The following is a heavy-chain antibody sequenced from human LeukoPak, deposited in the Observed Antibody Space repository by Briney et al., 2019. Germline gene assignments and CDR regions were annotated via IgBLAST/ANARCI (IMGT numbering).Heavy chain of an antibody. V-gene: IGHV4-34*01. CDR3: ARVPGYSSSWYGGNDY. J-gene: IGHJ4*02. CDR2: INHSGST. D-gene: IGHD6-13*01. Sequence: SETLSLTCAVYGGSFSDYYWSWIRQPPGKGLEWIGEINHSGSTNYNPSLKSRVTISVDTSKNQFSLKLSSVTAADTAVYYCARVPGYSSSWYGGNDYWGQGTLVTVSS. CDR1: GGSFSDYY.